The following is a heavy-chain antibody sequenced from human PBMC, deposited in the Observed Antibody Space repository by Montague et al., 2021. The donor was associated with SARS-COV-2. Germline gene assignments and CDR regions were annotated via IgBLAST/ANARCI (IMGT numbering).Heavy chain of an antibody. CDR1: GGSVRSGLYY. Sequence: SETLSLTCTVSGGSVRSGLYYWTWIRQPPGKGLEWIGYVYYSGTANHNPSLKSRLTLTVDTSKNQFSLKLSSVTAADTAIYYCARERLDYSGTSCYTNGLDVWGQGTMVTVSS. CDR3: ARERLDYSGTSCYTNGLDV. CDR2: VYYSGTA. V-gene: IGHV4-61*01. J-gene: IGHJ6*02. D-gene: IGHD2-15*01.